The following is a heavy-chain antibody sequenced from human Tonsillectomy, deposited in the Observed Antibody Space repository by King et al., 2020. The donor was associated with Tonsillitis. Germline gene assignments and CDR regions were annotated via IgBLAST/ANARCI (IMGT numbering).Heavy chain of an antibody. V-gene: IGHV3-23*04. CDR1: GFAFSSCA. J-gene: IGHJ6*02. D-gene: IGHD1-26*01. CDR3: ARGSWGVGPYYGMDV. CDR2: ITDSGSKT. Sequence: VQLVESGGAWVQPGGSLRLSCAASGFAFSSCAMSWVRQAPGKVPEWVAAITDSGSKTYYADSVEGRLTISRDNSKNTLYLQMNSLRAEDTAIYYCARGSWGVGPYYGMDVWGRGTTVTVSS.